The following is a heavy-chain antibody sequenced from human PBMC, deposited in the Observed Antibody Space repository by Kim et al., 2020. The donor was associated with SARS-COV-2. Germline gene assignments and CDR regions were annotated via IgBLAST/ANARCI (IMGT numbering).Heavy chain of an antibody. CDR2: IYSGGST. CDR1: GFTVSSNY. V-gene: IGHV3-53*01. J-gene: IGHJ6*02. Sequence: GGSLRLSCAASGFTVSSNYMSWVRQAPGKGLEWVSVIYSGGSTYYADSVKGRFTISRDNSENTLYLQMNSLRAEDTAVYYCATLGGVSPAIPYYAMDVWGQGTTVTVSS. D-gene: IGHD2-2*02. CDR3: ATLGGVSPAIPYYAMDV.